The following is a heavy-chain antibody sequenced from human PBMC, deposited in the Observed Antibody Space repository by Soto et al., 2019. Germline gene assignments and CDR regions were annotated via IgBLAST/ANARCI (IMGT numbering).Heavy chain of an antibody. CDR2: IYYSGST. D-gene: IGHD5-12*01. Sequence: SETLSLTCTVSGGSVSSGSYYWSWIRQPPGKGLEWIGYIYYSGSTNYNPSPKSRVTISVYTSKNQFSLKLSSVTAADTAVYYCARRSGYDYRDFDYWGQGTLVTVSS. V-gene: IGHV4-61*01. CDR3: ARRSGYDYRDFDY. J-gene: IGHJ4*02. CDR1: GGSVSSGSYY.